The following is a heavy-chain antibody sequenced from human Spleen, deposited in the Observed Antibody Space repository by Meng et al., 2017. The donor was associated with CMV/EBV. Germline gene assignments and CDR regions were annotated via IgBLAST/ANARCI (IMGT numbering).Heavy chain of an antibody. CDR1: GFTFSSYW. V-gene: IGHV3-7*03. J-gene: IGHJ6*02. D-gene: IGHD3-9*01. CDR3: AKDKLRYFDQAYYYYYGMDV. CDR2: IKQDGSEK. Sequence: GGSLRLSCAASGFTFSSYWMSWVRQAPGKGLEWVANIKQDGSEKYYVDSVKGRFTISRDNSKNSLYLQMNSLRAEDTALYYCAKDKLRYFDQAYYYYYGMDVWGQGTTVTVSS.